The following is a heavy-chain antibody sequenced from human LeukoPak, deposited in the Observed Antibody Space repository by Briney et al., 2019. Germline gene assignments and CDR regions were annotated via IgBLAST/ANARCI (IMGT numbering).Heavy chain of an antibody. D-gene: IGHD6-19*01. V-gene: IGHV1-18*01. CDR3: ARESYNSAVGDY. CDR2: ISAYNGDT. CDR1: GYTFTSYG. J-gene: IGHJ4*02. Sequence: GASVKVSCKASGYTFTSYGISWVRQAPGQGLEWMGWISAYNGDTKYAQNLQGRVTMTTDTSTGTAYMELRSLRSDDTAVYYCARESYNSAVGDYWGQGTLVTVSS.